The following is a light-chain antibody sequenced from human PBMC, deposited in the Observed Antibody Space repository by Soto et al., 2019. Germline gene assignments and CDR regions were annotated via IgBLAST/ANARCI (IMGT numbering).Light chain of an antibody. J-gene: IGLJ3*02. CDR2: EVT. V-gene: IGLV2-23*02. CDR1: SSVVGNYNF. CDR3: CSYAGASTLL. Sequence: QCVLTQPASVSGSPLQSITMSCTGTSSVVGNYNFVSWYQQPPGKAPKLIIYEVTKRPSGVSSRFSASKSGNTASLTISGLQVEDEALYHCCSYAGASTLLFGGGTKVTVL.